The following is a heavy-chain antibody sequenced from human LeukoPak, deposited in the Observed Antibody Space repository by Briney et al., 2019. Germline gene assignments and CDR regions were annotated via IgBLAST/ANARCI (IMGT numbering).Heavy chain of an antibody. CDR3: ASPRSSWEIVGHGAFHI. J-gene: IGHJ3*02. CDR1: GFTFSNYA. V-gene: IGHV3-30*04. Sequence: GGSLRLSCAASGFTFSNYAMHWVRQAPGKGLEWVAVISDDGSNKFYAGFVKGRFTISRDISKNTLFLQMNSLRAEDTAVYYCASPRSSWEIVGHGAFHIWGQGTLVTVSS. D-gene: IGHD6-13*01. CDR2: ISDDGSNK.